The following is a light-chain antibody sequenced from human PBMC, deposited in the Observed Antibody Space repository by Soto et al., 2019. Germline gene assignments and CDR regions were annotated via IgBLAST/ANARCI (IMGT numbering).Light chain of an antibody. Sequence: DIQMTQSPSSLSASVGDRVTITCRASQSISSYLNWYQQKPGKAPKLLIYTASSLQSGVPSRFSGSGSGTDFTLTISSLQPEDFATYSCQQTDSIPPTFXQGTKVDIK. CDR2: TAS. CDR3: QQTDSIPPT. J-gene: IGKJ1*01. V-gene: IGKV1-39*01. CDR1: QSISSY.